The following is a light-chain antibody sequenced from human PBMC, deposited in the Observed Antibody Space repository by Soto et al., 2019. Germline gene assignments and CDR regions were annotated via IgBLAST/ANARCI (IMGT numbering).Light chain of an antibody. J-gene: IGLJ1*01. Sequence: QSVLTQPASVSGSPGQSITISCTGTGSDVGGYKYVSWYQQLPGKAPKLMIYDVSYRPSGVSDRFSGSKSGNTASLIISGLQAEDAADYYCSSYASSSPFVFGTGTKVTVL. CDR1: GSDVGGYKY. CDR2: DVS. V-gene: IGLV2-14*01. CDR3: SSYASSSPFV.